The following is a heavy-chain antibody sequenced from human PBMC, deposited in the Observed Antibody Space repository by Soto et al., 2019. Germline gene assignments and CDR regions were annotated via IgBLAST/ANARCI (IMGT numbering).Heavy chain of an antibody. D-gene: IGHD1-1*01. V-gene: IGHV4-31*01. CDR3: ARWPQLEPRFDY. J-gene: IGHJ4*02. CDR2: IYYSGST. Sequence: QVQLQESGPGLVKPSQTLSLTCTVSGGSISSGGYYWSWIRQHPGKGLEWIGYIYYSGSTYYNPSLKSPVTISVDPSKNQFSLKLSSVAAADTAVYYCARWPQLEPRFDYWGQGTLVTVSS. CDR1: GGSISSGGYY.